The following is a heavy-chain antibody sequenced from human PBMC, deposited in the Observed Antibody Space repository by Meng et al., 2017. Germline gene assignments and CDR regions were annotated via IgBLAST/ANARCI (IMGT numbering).Heavy chain of an antibody. J-gene: IGHJ3*02. Sequence: GEALKISWASAEFTFSSYSMNSVRQAPGKGLEWVSSISSSSYIYYADAVKGRFTISRDNAKNSLYLQMNSLRAEDTAVYYCARDPAMNRITMIAGDAFDIWGQGTMVTVSS. D-gene: IGHD3-22*01. CDR1: EFTFSSYS. CDR3: ARDPAMNRITMIAGDAFDI. CDR2: ISSSSYI. V-gene: IGHV3-21*01.